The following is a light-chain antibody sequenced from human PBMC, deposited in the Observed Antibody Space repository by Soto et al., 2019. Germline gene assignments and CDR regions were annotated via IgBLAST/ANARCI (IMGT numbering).Light chain of an antibody. V-gene: IGKV3-11*01. CDR1: QSVSSH. CDR3: QQRADWWT. Sequence: EIVVTQSPATLSLSPGERATLSCRASQSVSSHLAWYQQKPGQAPRLLIYDASNRATGIPARFSGSGSGTDFTLTISSLDPEDFAVYYCQQRADWWTFGKGTKVDI. J-gene: IGKJ1*01. CDR2: DAS.